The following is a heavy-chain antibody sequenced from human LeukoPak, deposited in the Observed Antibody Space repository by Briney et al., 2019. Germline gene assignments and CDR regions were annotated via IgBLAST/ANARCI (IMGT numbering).Heavy chain of an antibody. CDR2: PYYKTKKYT. D-gene: IGHD3-10*01. CDR1: GDSVSSNSPA. V-gene: IGHV6-1*01. CDR3: ARSGGYFDS. Sequence: SQTLSLTCAISGDSVSSNSPARNSIRQYPTRGLEWQGKPYYKTKKYTDYAVTAETRIKNSTATTKSQFSLQLNSVTPEDTAVYCCARSGGYFDSWGQGTLVTVSS. J-gene: IGHJ4*02.